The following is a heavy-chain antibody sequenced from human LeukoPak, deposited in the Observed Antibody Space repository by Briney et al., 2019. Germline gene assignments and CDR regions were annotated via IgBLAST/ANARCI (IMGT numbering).Heavy chain of an antibody. CDR1: GYTFTASY. CDR3: ARGGYDILTGSYRVRYYFDY. CDR2: MNPNSGDI. V-gene: IGHV1-2*02. D-gene: IGHD3-9*01. Sequence: ASVKVSCKASGYTFTASYIHWVRLAPGQGLEWMGWMNPNSGDIHYAQKFQGRVTMTRDTSISTAYIDLSRLGSDDTAVYYCARGGYDILTGSYRVRYYFDYWGQGTLVTVSS. J-gene: IGHJ4*02.